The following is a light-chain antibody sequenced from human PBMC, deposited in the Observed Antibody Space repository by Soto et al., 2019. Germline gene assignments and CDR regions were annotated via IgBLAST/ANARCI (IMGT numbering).Light chain of an antibody. V-gene: IGKV4-1*01. CDR3: QQYYRIPLT. J-gene: IGKJ4*01. CDR1: QSVFYSSSNKNY. CDR2: WAS. Sequence: DIVMTQSPESLAVSLGARATINCKSSQSVFYSSSNKNYLTWYQQKPGQPPKLLIYWASTRASGVPDRFSGSGSGTDFTLTISSLQAEDVAIYYCQQYYRIPLTFGGGTKVEIK.